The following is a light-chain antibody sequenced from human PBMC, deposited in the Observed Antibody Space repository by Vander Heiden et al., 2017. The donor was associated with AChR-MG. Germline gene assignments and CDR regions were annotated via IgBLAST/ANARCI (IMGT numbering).Light chain of an antibody. CDR3: HQYYDTLFT. V-gene: IGKV4-1*01. Sequence: DIVMIQSPDSLAVSLGERATINCKSSQSVLYSSNNKNYLAWYQQKPGQPPKLLIYWASTRESGVPDRFSGSGSGTDFTLTISSLQAEDVAVYYCHQYYDTLFTFGPGTKVDIK. CDR2: WAS. J-gene: IGKJ3*01. CDR1: QSVLYSSNNKNY.